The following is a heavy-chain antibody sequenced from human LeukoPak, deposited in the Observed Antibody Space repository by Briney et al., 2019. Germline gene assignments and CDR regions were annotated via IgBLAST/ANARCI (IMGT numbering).Heavy chain of an antibody. J-gene: IGHJ4*02. V-gene: IGHV3-23*01. Sequence: GGSLRLSCAAAGFTLSSYGMCWVRQPPGKGLEWVSCKGNSAGDTFYAESVRGRFTISRDNSRNTLFLEMNSLRVEDTAIYYCAKRGGESGGWGFFDYWGPGALVTVSS. CDR1: GFTLSSYG. D-gene: IGHD6-19*01. CDR3: AKRGGESGGWGFFDY. CDR2: KGNSAGDT.